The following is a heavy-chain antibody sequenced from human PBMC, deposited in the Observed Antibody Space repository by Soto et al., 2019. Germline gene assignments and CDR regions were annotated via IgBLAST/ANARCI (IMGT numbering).Heavy chain of an antibody. D-gene: IGHD3-22*01. Sequence: GESLKISCKGSGYSFTSYWISWVRQMPGKGLEWMGRIDPSDSYTNYSPSFQGHVTISADKSISTAYLQWSSLKASDTAMYYCASTYYYDSSGYYHYYYYGMDVWGQGXTVTVSS. J-gene: IGHJ6*02. CDR3: ASTYYYDSSGYYHYYYYGMDV. CDR2: IDPSDSYT. V-gene: IGHV5-10-1*01. CDR1: GYSFTSYW.